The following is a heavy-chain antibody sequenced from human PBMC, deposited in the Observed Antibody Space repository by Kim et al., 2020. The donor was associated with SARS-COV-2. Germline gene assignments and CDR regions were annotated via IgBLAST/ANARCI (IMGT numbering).Heavy chain of an antibody. D-gene: IGHD6-19*01. Sequence: GGSLRLSCVASGFSLSGSWINWVRQAPGKGLEWVANINRDGSAKHYVDSMKGRSTIFRDNAQNSVYLEMNSLRAEDTAVYYCGYGNGWVFDYWGQGTLV. V-gene: IGHV3-7*01. CDR2: INRDGSAK. J-gene: IGHJ4*02. CDR3: GYGNGWVFDY. CDR1: GFSLSGSW.